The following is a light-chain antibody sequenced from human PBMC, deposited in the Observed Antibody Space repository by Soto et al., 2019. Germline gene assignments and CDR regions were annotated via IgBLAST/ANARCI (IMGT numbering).Light chain of an antibody. J-gene: IGKJ5*01. CDR3: QQSYITPPFT. V-gene: IGKV1-39*01. Sequence: DVQMTQSPSSLSALVGDRVTITCRASQSVSRYLNWYQHKPGKAPKLLINAASNLRSGVPSRFSGSGSGTDFTLTIDGLQPEEFSVYYCQQSYITPPFTFGQGTRLELK. CDR2: AAS. CDR1: QSVSRY.